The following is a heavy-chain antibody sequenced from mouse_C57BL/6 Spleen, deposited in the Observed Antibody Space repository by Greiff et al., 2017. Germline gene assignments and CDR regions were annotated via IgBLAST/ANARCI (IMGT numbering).Heavy chain of an antibody. CDR3: ARHEGSSGKPYYYAMDY. V-gene: IGHV1-62-2*01. CDR2: FYPGSGSI. J-gene: IGHJ4*01. D-gene: IGHD1-3*01. Sequence: QVQLQQSGAELVKPGASVKLSCKASGYTFTEYTIHWVKQRSGQGLEWIGWFYPGSGSIKYNEKFKVKATLTADKSSSTVYMELSRLTSEDSAVYFCARHEGSSGKPYYYAMDYWGQGTSVTVSS. CDR1: GYTFTEYT.